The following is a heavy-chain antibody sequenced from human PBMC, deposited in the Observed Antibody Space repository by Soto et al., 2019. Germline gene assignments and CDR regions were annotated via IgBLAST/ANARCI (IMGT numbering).Heavy chain of an antibody. J-gene: IGHJ4*02. CDR2: VRSKLYGGAT. V-gene: IGHV3-49*04. CDR3: TTALGAGGGGAY. CDR1: GFTFADSA. D-gene: IGHD3-16*01. Sequence: GGSLRLSCTASGFTFADSAMSWVRQAPGKGLEWIGIVRSKLYGGATEYVASVKGRFTVSRDDSKSIAYLQMNSLKIDDTAVYYWTTALGAGGGGAYWGQGTLVTVSS.